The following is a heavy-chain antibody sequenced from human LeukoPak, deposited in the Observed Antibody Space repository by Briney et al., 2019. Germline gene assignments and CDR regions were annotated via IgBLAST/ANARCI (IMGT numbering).Heavy chain of an antibody. V-gene: IGHV3-49*04. Sequence: GRSLRLSCTASGHTSDDYTVTWVRQAPGKGLEWVGFITRKSYGGTTEYAASVKGRFTISRDDSKSIAYLEVSSLKTEDTGVYYCSHSGKYDFWSGTFWGQGTLVIVSS. D-gene: IGHD3-3*01. J-gene: IGHJ4*02. CDR1: GHTSDDYT. CDR3: SHSGKYDFWSGTF. CDR2: ITRKSYGGTT.